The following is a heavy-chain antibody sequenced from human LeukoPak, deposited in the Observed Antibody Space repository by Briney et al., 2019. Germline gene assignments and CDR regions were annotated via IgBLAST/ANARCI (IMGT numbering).Heavy chain of an antibody. V-gene: IGHV4-38-2*02. CDR1: GYSVSTDYY. CDR2: LYHSGNT. Sequence: QSSETLSLTCTVSGYSVSTDYYWGWIRQPPGKGLEWIGNLYHSGNTYYSPSLKSRVTISGDTSKHQFSLRLSSVTAADTAVYYCAREKDAFDSWGQGAMVTVSS. CDR3: AREKDAFDS. J-gene: IGHJ3*02.